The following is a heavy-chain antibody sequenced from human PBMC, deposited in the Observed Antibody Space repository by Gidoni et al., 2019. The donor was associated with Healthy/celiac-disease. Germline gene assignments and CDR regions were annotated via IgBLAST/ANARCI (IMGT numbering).Heavy chain of an antibody. CDR1: GGSISSGGYY. Sequence: QVQLQESGPGLVKPSQTLSLTCTVSGGSISSGGYYWSWIRQHPGKGLEWIGYIYYRGSTYSNPSLKSRVTISVDTSKNPFSLKLRSVTAADPAVYYCARVQYCSGGSCYSDAFDIWGQGTMVTVSS. CDR2: IYYRGST. J-gene: IGHJ3*02. D-gene: IGHD2-15*01. CDR3: ARVQYCSGGSCYSDAFDI. V-gene: IGHV4-31*03.